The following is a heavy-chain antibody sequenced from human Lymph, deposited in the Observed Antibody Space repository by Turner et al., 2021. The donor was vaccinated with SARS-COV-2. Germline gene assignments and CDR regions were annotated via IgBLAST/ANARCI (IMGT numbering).Heavy chain of an antibody. J-gene: IGHJ4*02. CDR3: AKDWAETYYASFDY. V-gene: IGHV3-9*01. CDR2: INGSGCSI. CDR1: GFTLVDYA. Sequence: EVKLAESGRGLVQPGRSLSLPCAASGFTLVDYAMHWVRQAAGKGLEWISGINGSGCSIAYADSVKGRFTISRDSPKNSLYLQMNSLRAEDTAFDYFAKDWAETYYASFDYWGQGTLVTVSS. D-gene: IGHD2-2*01.